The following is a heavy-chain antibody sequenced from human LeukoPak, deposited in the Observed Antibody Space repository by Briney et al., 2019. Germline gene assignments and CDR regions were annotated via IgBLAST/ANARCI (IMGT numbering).Heavy chain of an antibody. V-gene: IGHV3-48*03. J-gene: IGHJ4*02. CDR2: TSSSAGTT. D-gene: IGHD5-18*01. CDR1: GFTFSSYE. Sequence: GGSLRLSCAASGFTFSSYETNWVRQAPGRGLEWVSYTSSSAGTTYYADSVKGRFTISRDNAKNSLYLQMNSLRAEDTAVYFCARQQQQLWYDWGQGTLVTVSS. CDR3: ARQQQQLWYD.